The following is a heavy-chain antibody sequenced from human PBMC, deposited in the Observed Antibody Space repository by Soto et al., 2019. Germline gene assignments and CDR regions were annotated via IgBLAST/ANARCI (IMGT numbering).Heavy chain of an antibody. CDR1: GGSISSGDYF. CDR3: ARVRAGVVY. CDR2: IYYSGST. D-gene: IGHD6-13*01. J-gene: IGHJ4*02. V-gene: IGHV4-30-4*01. Sequence: SETLSLTCTVSGGSISSGDYFWSWIRQPPGKGLEWIGYIYYSGSTYYNPSPKSRVTISVDTSKNQFSLKLSSVTAADTAVYYCARVRAGVVYWGQGTLVTVSS.